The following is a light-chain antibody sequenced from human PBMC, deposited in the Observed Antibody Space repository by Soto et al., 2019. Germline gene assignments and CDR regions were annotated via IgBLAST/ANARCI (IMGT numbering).Light chain of an antibody. Sequence: QSVLTQPPSVSGAPGQRVTISCTGSSSNIGANSDVHWYQQLTGAAPKLLIYGNTNRPSGVSDRFSASKSGTSASLAISGLRSEDEADYYCAAWDDSLSAYVFGAGTKVTVL. CDR3: AAWDDSLSAYV. J-gene: IGLJ1*01. V-gene: IGLV1-40*01. CDR2: GNT. CDR1: SSNIGANSD.